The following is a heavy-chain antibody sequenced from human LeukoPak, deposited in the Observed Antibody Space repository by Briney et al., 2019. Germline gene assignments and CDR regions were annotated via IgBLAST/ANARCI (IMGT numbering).Heavy chain of an antibody. CDR3: ARDERYDSSGYPLDY. Sequence: ASVKVSCQASGYTFPGYFMHWGRQAPGPGLEWVGWINPNSGGTNYAQKFQGRVTMTRDTSISTAYMEVSRLRADDTAVYYCARDERYDSSGYPLDYWGQGALVTVSS. V-gene: IGHV1-2*02. CDR1: GYTFPGYF. J-gene: IGHJ4*02. D-gene: IGHD3-22*01. CDR2: INPNSGGT.